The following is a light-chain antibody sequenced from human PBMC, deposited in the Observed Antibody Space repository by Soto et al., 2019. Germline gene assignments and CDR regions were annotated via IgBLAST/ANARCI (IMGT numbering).Light chain of an antibody. CDR1: QGISSY. CDR3: QQLNSYPG. J-gene: IGKJ3*01. Sequence: DIQLTQSPSFLSASVGDRVTITCRASQGISSYLAWYQQKPGKAPKLLIYAASTLQSGVPSRFSGSGAGTEFTLTISSLQPEDFANYYCQQLNSYPGFGPGTKVEIK. CDR2: AAS. V-gene: IGKV1-9*01.